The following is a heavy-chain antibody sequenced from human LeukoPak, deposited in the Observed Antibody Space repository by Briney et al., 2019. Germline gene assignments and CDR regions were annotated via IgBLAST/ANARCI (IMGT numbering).Heavy chain of an antibody. D-gene: IGHD2-15*01. CDR2: INPSGGST. J-gene: IGHJ6*04. V-gene: IGHV1-46*01. Sequence: ASVKVSCKASGYTFTSYYMHWVRQAPGQGLEWMGIINPSGGSTSYAQKFQGRVTMTRDMSTSTVYMELSSLRSEDTAVYYCAREIGGRYCSGGSCYSFNYWGKGTTVTVFS. CDR1: GYTFTSYY. CDR3: AREIGGRYCSGGSCYSFNY.